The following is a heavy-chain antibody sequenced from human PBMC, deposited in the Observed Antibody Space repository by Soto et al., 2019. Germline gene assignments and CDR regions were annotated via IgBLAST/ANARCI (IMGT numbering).Heavy chain of an antibody. CDR3: ARDLEFRDGNISHLDY. V-gene: IGHV1-69*01. CDR1: GGTFSSHV. Sequence: VQLVQSGAEVKKPGSSVKVSCKASGGTFSSHVFNWVRQAPGQGLEWMGGIMPIIGTANYAQKFQGRVTITADDTTSTAYMELSSLRSEDTAVYYCARDLEFRDGNISHLDYWGQGTLVTVSS. J-gene: IGHJ4*02. D-gene: IGHD3-10*01. CDR2: IMPIIGTA.